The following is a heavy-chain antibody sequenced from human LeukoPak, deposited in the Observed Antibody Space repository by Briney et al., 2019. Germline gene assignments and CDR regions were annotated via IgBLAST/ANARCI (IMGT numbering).Heavy chain of an antibody. D-gene: IGHD6-13*01. CDR1: GYTFTSYG. V-gene: IGHV1-18*01. CDR3: AREYSSSGGDWFDP. CDR2: ISAYNGNT. J-gene: IGHJ5*02. Sequence: ASVKVSCKASGYTFTSYGISWVRQAPGQGLEWMGWISAYNGNTNYTQRLQGRVTMTTDTSTSTAYMELRSLRSDDTAVYYCAREYSSSGGDWFDPWGQGTLVTVSS.